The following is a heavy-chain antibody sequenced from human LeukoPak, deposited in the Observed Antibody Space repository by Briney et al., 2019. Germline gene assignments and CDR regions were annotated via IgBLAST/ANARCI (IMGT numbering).Heavy chain of an antibody. CDR2: IRASDDTT. CDR1: GFTFSTSA. V-gene: IGHV3-23*01. J-gene: IGHJ4*02. CDR3: ARGIVVVVGASDHFDY. D-gene: IGHD2-15*01. Sequence: GGSLRLSCEVFGFTFSTSAMSWVRQAPGKGLEWVSGIRASDDTTYYVDSVKGRFTVSRDNSKNTLYLQMNSLRADDTALYFCARGIVVVVGASDHFDYWGQGTLITVSS.